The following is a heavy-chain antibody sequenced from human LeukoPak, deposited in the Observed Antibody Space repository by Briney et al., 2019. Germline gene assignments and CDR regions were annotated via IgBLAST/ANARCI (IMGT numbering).Heavy chain of an antibody. D-gene: IGHD2-21*01. CDR2: ISSSGSST. Sequence: PGGSLRLSCAASGITFSSYSMSWVRQAPGKGLEWVSAISSSGSSTIYADSVKGRFTISRDNSKNTLYLQMNGLRAEDTAVYYCAKRLASTSKCFDYWGQGTLVTVSS. V-gene: IGHV3-23*01. J-gene: IGHJ4*02. CDR1: GITFSSYS. CDR3: AKRLASTSKCFDY.